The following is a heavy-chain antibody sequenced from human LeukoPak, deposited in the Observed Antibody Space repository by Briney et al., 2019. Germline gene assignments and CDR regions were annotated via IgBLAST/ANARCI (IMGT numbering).Heavy chain of an antibody. J-gene: IGHJ4*02. Sequence: PGGSLRLSCAASGFTFSSYWMSWVRQAPGKGLEWVANIKQDGSEKYYVDSVKGRFTISRDNAKKSLYLQMNSLRDEDTAVYYCARDRGAVAGKAPPTFDYWGQGTLVTVSS. V-gene: IGHV3-7*01. CDR2: IKQDGSEK. CDR1: GFTFSSYW. D-gene: IGHD6-19*01. CDR3: ARDRGAVAGKAPPTFDY.